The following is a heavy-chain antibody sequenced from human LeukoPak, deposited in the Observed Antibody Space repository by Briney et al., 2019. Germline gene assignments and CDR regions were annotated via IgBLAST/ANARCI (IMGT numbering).Heavy chain of an antibody. D-gene: IGHD3-22*01. J-gene: IGHJ6*02. CDR1: GFTFSSYA. CDR3: ARGSYYDIPPPHYYYYGMDV. CDR2: ISGSDGST. V-gene: IGHV3-23*01. Sequence: TGGSLRLSCAASGFTFSSYAMSWVRQAPGKGLEWVSAISGSDGSTYYADSVKGRFTISRDNSKNTLYLQMNSLRAEDTAVYYCARGSYYDIPPPHYYYYGMDVWGQGTTVTVSS.